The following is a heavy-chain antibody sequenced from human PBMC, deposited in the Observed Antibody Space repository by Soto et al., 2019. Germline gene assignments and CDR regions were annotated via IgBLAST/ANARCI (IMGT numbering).Heavy chain of an antibody. CDR3: VRDSRYCTDGGCSIMRDAFDV. CDR1: GFSVTSNNG. CDR2: IYHSGAS. V-gene: IGHV4-4*02. D-gene: IGHD2-8*01. Sequence: QVQLQESGPGLVKPSVTLSLTCTVSGFSVTSNNGCRWVRQSAGKSPERIGEIYHSGASYHNSAFSGRVTISMDKSKNTISMIMTSVSAADTAVYFCVRDSRYCTDGGCSIMRDAFDVWGQGTLVTVSS. J-gene: IGHJ3*01.